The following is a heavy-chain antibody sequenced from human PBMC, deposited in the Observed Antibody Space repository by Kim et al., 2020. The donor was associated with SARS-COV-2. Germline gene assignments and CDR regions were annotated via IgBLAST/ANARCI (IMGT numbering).Heavy chain of an antibody. CDR1: GFTFSSYW. V-gene: IGHV3-74*03. D-gene: IGHD5-12*01. CDR3: VRVGGYSSPLGY. CDR2: INGDGSST. J-gene: IGHJ4*01. Sequence: GGSLRLSCAASGFTFSSYWMHWVRQAPGKGLVWVSRINGDGSSTTYADSVKGRFNIPRDNAKNTLYLQMNSLRAEDTAVYYCVRVGGYSSPLGYWGHGTLVTVSS.